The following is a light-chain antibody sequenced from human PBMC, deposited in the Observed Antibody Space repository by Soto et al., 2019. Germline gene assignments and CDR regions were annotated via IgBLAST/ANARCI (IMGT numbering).Light chain of an antibody. Sequence: QSALTQPASVSGSPGQSITISCTGTSSDVGDYNYVSWYQQHPGKAPKLMIYEVSNRPSGASNRFSGSKSGNTASLTISGLQAEDEADYYCSSYTVFGGGTKLTVL. V-gene: IGLV2-14*01. CDR2: EVS. CDR1: SSDVGDYNY. J-gene: IGLJ2*01. CDR3: SSYTV.